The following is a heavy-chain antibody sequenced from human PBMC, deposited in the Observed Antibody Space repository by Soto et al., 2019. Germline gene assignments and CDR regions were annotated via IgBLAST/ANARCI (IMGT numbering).Heavy chain of an antibody. Sequence: QIQLVQSAAEVKKPGASVKVSCKTSGYTFVSYGISWVRQAPGQGLEWMGWISPYNGNTNFAQRFRGRVTLTTDTSTDIVYMALGSLTSDDTAVYYCARDRNFFDSSGDDDHLGQGTLITVSS. CDR1: GYTFVSYG. V-gene: IGHV1-18*04. CDR3: ARDRNFFDSSGDDDH. D-gene: IGHD3-22*01. CDR2: ISPYNGNT. J-gene: IGHJ5*02.